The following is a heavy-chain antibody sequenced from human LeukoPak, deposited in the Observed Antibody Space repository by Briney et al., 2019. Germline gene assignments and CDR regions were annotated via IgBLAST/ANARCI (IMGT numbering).Heavy chain of an antibody. V-gene: IGHV4-59*01. CDR2: IYYSGST. D-gene: IGHD3-3*01. J-gene: IGHJ4*02. Sequence: SETLSLTCTVSGGSISSYYWNWIRQPPGKGLEWIGYIYYSGSTNYNPSLKSRITMSVDTSKNQFSLKLSSVTAADTAVYYCSTLGSAYSDYWGQGTQVTVSS. CDR1: GGSISSYY. CDR3: STLGSAYSDY.